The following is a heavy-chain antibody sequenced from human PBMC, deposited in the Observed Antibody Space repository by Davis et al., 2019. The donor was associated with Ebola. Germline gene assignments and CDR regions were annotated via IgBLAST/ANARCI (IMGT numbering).Heavy chain of an antibody. CDR1: GGSFSGYY. J-gene: IGHJ4*02. CDR2: INHSGST. Sequence: MPSETLSLTCAVYGGSFSGYYWSWIRQPPGKGLEWIGEINHSGSTNYNPSLKSRVTISVDKSKNQFSLNLGSVTAADTAVYYCARRQGSKFDSWGQGTLVTVSS. CDR3: ARRQGSKFDS. V-gene: IGHV4-34*01.